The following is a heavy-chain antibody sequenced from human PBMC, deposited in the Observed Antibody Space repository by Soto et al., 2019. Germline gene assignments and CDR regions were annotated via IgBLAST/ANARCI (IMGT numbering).Heavy chain of an antibody. CDR1: GGSISSYY. D-gene: IGHD4-17*01. V-gene: IGHV4-59*01. CDR3: ARVLGLRHGMDV. CDR2: IYYSGST. Sequence: SETLSLTCTVSGGSISSYYWSWIRQPPGKGLEWIGYIYYSGSTNYNPSLKSRVTISVDTSKNQFSLKLSSVTAADTAVYYCARVLGLRHGMDVWGQGTTVTVSS. J-gene: IGHJ6*02.